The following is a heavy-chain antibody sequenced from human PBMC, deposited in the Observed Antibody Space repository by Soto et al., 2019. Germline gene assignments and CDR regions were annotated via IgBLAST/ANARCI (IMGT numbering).Heavy chain of an antibody. Sequence: EVQLVESGGGLVQPGGSLRLSCAASGFTFSDKYMDWVRQAPGKGLEWVGRIRNKANSYTTEYAASVKGRFTISRDDSKTSLYLQMSSLKPEYTAVYYCATYESARGGDFDYWGQGTLVTVSS. CDR3: ATYESARGGDFDY. J-gene: IGHJ4*02. CDR2: IRNKANSYTT. D-gene: IGHD3-22*01. V-gene: IGHV3-72*01. CDR1: GFTFSDKY.